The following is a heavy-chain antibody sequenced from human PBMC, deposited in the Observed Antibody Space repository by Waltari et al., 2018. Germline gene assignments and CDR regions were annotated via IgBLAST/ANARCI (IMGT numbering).Heavy chain of an antibody. CDR2: MYYSGST. Sequence: QLQLQESGPGLVKASETLSLTCTVSGASLSSSSYYWGCVRQPPGKGLEWIGNMYYSGSTYYNPSLKSRVTISGDTSKSQFSLKLSSVTAADTSMYYCVRHARTTSGGKHFDHWGQGMLVTVSP. D-gene: IGHD2-15*01. V-gene: IGHV4-39*01. CDR3: VRHARTTSGGKHFDH. CDR1: GASLSSSSYY. J-gene: IGHJ4*02.